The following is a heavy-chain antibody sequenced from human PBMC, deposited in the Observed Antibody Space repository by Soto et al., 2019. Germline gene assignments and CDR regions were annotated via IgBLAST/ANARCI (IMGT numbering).Heavy chain of an antibody. J-gene: IGHJ4*02. D-gene: IGHD2-2*02. CDR1: GYTFTGYY. Sequence: ASVKVSCKASGYTFTGYYMHWVRQAPGQGLEWMGWINPNSGGTNYAQKFQGRVTMTRDTSISTAYMELSRLRSDDTAVYYCARDHTIVVVPAAIPDYWGQGTLVTVSS. CDR2: INPNSGGT. V-gene: IGHV1-2*02. CDR3: ARDHTIVVVPAAIPDY.